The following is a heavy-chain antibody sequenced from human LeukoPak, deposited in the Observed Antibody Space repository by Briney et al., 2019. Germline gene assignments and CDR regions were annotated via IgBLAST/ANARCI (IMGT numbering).Heavy chain of an antibody. CDR1: GFTFSNAY. V-gene: IGHV3-15*07. CDR2: IEPKTDGETT. D-gene: IGHD2-21*01. CDR3: ITPLPYSAQ. J-gene: IGHJ4*02. Sequence: GGSLRLSCAASGFTFSNAYMNWVRQAPGKGLEWVGRIEPKTDGETTEYAAPVKDRFSISRDDSKSMMYLQMNSLKTEDTAVYYCITPLPYSAQGGQGTLVTVSS.